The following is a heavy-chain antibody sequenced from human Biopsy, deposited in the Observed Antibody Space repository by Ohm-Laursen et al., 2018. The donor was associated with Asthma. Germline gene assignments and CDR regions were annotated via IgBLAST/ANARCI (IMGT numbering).Heavy chain of an antibody. CDR3: AKDRVAGRSYYLDY. V-gene: IGHV3-30*18. D-gene: IGHD6-13*01. CDR1: GFNFHNYG. Sequence: SLRLSYAAPGFNFHNYGMNWVRRAPGKGLEWVAQILFDGRKINYPDSVKGRFTISRDNSKNMVYLQMNSLRPEDTAVYYCAKDRVAGRSYYLDYWGQGSLVSVSS. CDR2: ILFDGRKI. J-gene: IGHJ4*02.